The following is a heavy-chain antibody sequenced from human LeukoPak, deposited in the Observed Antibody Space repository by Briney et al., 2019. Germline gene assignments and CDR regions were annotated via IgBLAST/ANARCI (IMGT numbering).Heavy chain of an antibody. V-gene: IGHV4-34*01. Sequence: PSETLSLTCAVYGGSFSGYYWSWIRQPPGKGLEWIGEINHSGGTNYNPSLKSRVTTSVDTSKNQFSLKLSSVTAADTAVYYCARVAPYSSSWNYYYYYYMDVWGKGTTVTVSS. CDR3: ARVAPYSSSWNYYYYYYMDV. J-gene: IGHJ6*03. CDR1: GGSFSGYY. D-gene: IGHD6-13*01. CDR2: INHSGGT.